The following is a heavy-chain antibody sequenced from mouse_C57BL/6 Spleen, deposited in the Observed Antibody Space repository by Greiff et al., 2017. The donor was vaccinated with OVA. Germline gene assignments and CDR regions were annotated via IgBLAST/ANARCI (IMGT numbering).Heavy chain of an antibody. D-gene: IGHD1-1*01. CDR1: GYTFTDYY. CDR2: INPNNGGT. Sequence: EVQLQQSGPELVKPGASVKISCKASGYTFTDYYMNWVKQSHGKSLEWIGDINPNNGGTSYNQKFKGKATLTVDKSSSTAYMELRSLTSEDSAVYYCARGYYGFDYWGQGTTLTVSS. CDR3: ARGYYGFDY. J-gene: IGHJ2*01. V-gene: IGHV1-26*01.